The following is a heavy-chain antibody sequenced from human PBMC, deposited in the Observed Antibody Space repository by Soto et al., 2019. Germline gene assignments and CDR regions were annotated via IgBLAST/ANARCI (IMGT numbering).Heavy chain of an antibody. D-gene: IGHD3-22*01. Sequence: LSLTCAVSGGSISSNNWWSWVRQPPGKGLEWIGEIYHSGSTNYNPSLKSRVTISIDKSKNQFSLKLSSVTAADTAVYYCARVRYDSSGEIDYWGQGTLVTVS. CDR1: GGSISSNNW. CDR3: ARVRYDSSGEIDY. CDR2: IYHSGST. J-gene: IGHJ4*02. V-gene: IGHV4-4*02.